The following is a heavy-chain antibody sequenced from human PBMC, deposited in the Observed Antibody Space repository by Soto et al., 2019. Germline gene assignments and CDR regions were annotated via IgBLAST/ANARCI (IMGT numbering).Heavy chain of an antibody. D-gene: IGHD3-3*01. Sequence: PGGSLRLSCAASGFTFSSYGMHWVRQAPGKGLEWVAVISYDGSNKYYADSVKGRFTISRDNSKNTLYLQMNSLRAEDTAVYYCAKDQLRFLEWSHTHDKDYGMDVWGQGTTVTVSS. J-gene: IGHJ6*02. V-gene: IGHV3-30*18. CDR2: ISYDGSNK. CDR3: AKDQLRFLEWSHTHDKDYGMDV. CDR1: GFTFSSYG.